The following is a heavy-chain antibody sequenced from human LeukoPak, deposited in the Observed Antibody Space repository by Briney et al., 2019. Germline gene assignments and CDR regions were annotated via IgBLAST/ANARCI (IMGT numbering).Heavy chain of an antibody. J-gene: IGHJ4*02. Sequence: ASVKVSCKVSGYTLTELSMHWVRQAPGKGLEWMGGFDPEDGETIYAQKFQGRVTMTEDTSTDTAYMGLSSLRSEDTAVYYCATCPATSCIRGVTYGFDYWGQGTLVTVSS. D-gene: IGHD3-10*01. CDR1: GYTLTELS. CDR2: FDPEDGET. CDR3: ATCPATSCIRGVTYGFDY. V-gene: IGHV1-24*01.